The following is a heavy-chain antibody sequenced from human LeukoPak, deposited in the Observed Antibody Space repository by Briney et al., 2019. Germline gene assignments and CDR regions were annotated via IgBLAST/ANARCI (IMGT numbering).Heavy chain of an antibody. Sequence: GGSLRLSCAASGFTVSTSYMNWVRQAPGKGLEWVSGTTGSGASTYYSDSVKGRFAISRDNSKNTLYLQMNSLRAEDTAVYYCTFDSRFDYWGQGTLVSVSS. CDR1: GFTVSTSY. V-gene: IGHV3-23*01. D-gene: IGHD3-22*01. CDR2: TTGSGAST. CDR3: TFDSRFDY. J-gene: IGHJ4*02.